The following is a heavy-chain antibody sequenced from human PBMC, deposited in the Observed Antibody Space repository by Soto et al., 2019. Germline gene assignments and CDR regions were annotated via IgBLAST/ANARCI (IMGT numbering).Heavy chain of an antibody. CDR3: ARGMEWPQGFDY. CDR1: GGTFSSYA. J-gene: IGHJ4*02. D-gene: IGHD3-3*01. Sequence: ASVKVSCKASGGTFSSYAISWVRQAPGQGLEWMGGIIPIFGTANYAQKFQGRVTITADESTSTAYMELSSLRSEDTAVYYCARGMEWPQGFDYWGQGTLVTVSS. V-gene: IGHV1-69*13. CDR2: IIPIFGTA.